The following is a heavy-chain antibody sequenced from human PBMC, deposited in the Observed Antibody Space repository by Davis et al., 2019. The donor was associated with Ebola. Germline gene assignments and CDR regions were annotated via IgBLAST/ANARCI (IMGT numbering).Heavy chain of an antibody. Sequence: ASVTVSCKASGYTFTGYYMHWVRQAPGQGLEWMGWINPNSGGTNYAQKFQGWVTMTRDTSISTAYMELSRLRSDDTAVYYCAREEHDYGGNSFDYWGQGTLVTVSS. V-gene: IGHV1-2*04. J-gene: IGHJ4*02. CDR3: AREEHDYGGNSFDY. D-gene: IGHD4-23*01. CDR1: GYTFTGYY. CDR2: INPNSGGT.